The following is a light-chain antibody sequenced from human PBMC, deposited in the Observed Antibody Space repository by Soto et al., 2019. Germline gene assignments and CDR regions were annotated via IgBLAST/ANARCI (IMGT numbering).Light chain of an antibody. J-gene: IGKJ1*01. V-gene: IGKV4-1*01. CDR3: QQYYKTPPT. CDR2: WAS. Sequence: DIVMTQSPDSLAVSLGERATINCKSSQSVLYSSNNKNYLGWYQQKPGQSPNLLIYWASTRESGVPDRFSGSGSGTEFTLTISSLQAEDVAVYYCQQYYKTPPTFGQGTKVEI. CDR1: QSVLYSSNNKNY.